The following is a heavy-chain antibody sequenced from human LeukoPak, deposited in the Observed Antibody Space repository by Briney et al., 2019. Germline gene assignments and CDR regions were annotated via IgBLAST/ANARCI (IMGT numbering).Heavy chain of an antibody. J-gene: IGHJ4*02. CDR2: ISGNGGSR. Sequence: EGSLTLSCAASGFTFSTYTMHWVRQAPGKGLEYVSSISGNGGSREYANSVKGRFTISRDNSRNTLYLQMGSLRAEGMAVYYCARDAGYVRFDFWGQGTLATVSS. D-gene: IGHD5-18*01. CDR1: GFTFSTYT. V-gene: IGHV3-64*01. CDR3: ARDAGYVRFDF.